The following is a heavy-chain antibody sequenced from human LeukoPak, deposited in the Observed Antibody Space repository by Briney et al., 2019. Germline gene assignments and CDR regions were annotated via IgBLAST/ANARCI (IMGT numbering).Heavy chain of an antibody. J-gene: IGHJ4*02. Sequence: GESLQISCKGSGYSFTSYWIGWVRHMPGKGLEWMGIIYPGDSDTRYSPSFQGQVTMSADKSISTAYLQWSSLKASDTAMYYCARRFLGYERSYDYWGQGTLVTVSS. CDR3: ARRFLGYERSYDY. CDR2: IYPGDSDT. V-gene: IGHV5-51*01. CDR1: GYSFTSYW. D-gene: IGHD2-2*01.